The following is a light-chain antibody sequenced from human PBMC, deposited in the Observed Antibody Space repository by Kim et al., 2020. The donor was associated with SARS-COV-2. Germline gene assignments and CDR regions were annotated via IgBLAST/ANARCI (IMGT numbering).Light chain of an antibody. J-gene: IGLJ3*02. CDR3: TSYTSSIAWV. CDR2: AVS. Sequence: GQSVTISCTGPSSDVGGYNFVSWYQQHPGKAPKLMIYAVSKRPSGVSDRFSGSKSGNTASLTISGLQAEDEADYYCTSYTSSIAWVFGGGTQLTVL. CDR1: SSDVGGYNF. V-gene: IGLV2-14*04.